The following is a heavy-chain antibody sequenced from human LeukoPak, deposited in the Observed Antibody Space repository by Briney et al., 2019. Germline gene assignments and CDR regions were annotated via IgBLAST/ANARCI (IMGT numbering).Heavy chain of an antibody. V-gene: IGHV4-4*09. J-gene: IGHJ4*02. D-gene: IGHD6-19*01. CDR1: GGSISGYY. CDR3: ARVIIAVAGTGYFDY. CDR2: ISTSGNT. Sequence: PSETLSLTCTVSGGSISGYYLNWIRQPPGKGLEWIGYISTSGNTNYNPSLKSRVTISVDTSRNQFSLKLSSVTAADTAVYYCARVIIAVAGTGYFDYWGQGTLVTVSS.